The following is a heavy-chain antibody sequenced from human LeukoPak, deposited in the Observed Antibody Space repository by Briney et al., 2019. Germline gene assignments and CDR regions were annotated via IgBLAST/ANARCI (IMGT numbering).Heavy chain of an antibody. Sequence: GRSLRLSCAASGFTFSSYGMNWVRQAPGKGLEWVSSISSSSSYIYYADSVKGRFTISRDNAKNSLYLQMNSLRAEDTAVYYCARSFYDSSGYYYAVLRRSYYFDYWGQGTLVTVSS. D-gene: IGHD3-22*01. J-gene: IGHJ4*02. CDR3: ARSFYDSSGYYYAVLRRSYYFDY. V-gene: IGHV3-21*01. CDR2: ISSSSSYI. CDR1: GFTFSSYG.